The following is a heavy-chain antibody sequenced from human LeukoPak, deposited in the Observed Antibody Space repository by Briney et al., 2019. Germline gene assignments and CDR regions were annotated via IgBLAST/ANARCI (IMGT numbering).Heavy chain of an antibody. D-gene: IGHD6-6*01. J-gene: IGHJ4*02. CDR3: ARHDAGIAARPFDN. CDR2: IHASGPT. CDR1: GGSISTYY. V-gene: IGHV4-4*09. Sequence: SETLSLTCTVSGGSISTYYCSWIRRPPGKGLEWIAYIHASGPTNYNPSLKSRITISVDTSKNQFSLKVSSVTAADTAVYYCARHDAGIAARPFDNWGQGTLVTVSS.